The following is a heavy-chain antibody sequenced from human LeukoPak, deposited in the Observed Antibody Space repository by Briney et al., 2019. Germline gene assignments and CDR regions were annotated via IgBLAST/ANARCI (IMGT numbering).Heavy chain of an antibody. J-gene: IGHJ4*02. Sequence: GASVKVSCKASGYTFTSYAMHWVRQAPGQRLEWMGWINAGNGNTKYSQKFQGRVTITRDTSASTAYMELSSLRSEDTAVYYCARNPASGWYLFDYWGQGTLVTVSS. D-gene: IGHD6-19*01. CDR1: GYTFTSYA. CDR2: INAGNGNT. V-gene: IGHV1-3*01. CDR3: ARNPASGWYLFDY.